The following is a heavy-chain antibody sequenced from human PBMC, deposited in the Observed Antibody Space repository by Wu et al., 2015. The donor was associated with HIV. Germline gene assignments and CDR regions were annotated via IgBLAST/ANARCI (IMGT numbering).Heavy chain of an antibody. CDR3: ARGGPSYYYDSRGLFDY. CDR2: INPSGGST. Sequence: QVQLVQSGAEVKKPGASVKVSCKASGYTFTSYYMHWVRQAPGQGLEWMGIINPSGGSTSYAQKFQGRVTLTTDTSTSTAYMELRSLRSDETAVYYCARGGPSYYYDSRGLFDYWGQGTLVTVSS. CDR1: GYTFTSYY. V-gene: IGHV1-46*01. J-gene: IGHJ4*02. D-gene: IGHD3-22*01.